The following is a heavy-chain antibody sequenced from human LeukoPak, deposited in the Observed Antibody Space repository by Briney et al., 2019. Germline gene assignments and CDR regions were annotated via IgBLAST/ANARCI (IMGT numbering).Heavy chain of an antibody. CDR1: GFTFDDYG. CDR3: ARNYYDSSGYRDNAFDI. J-gene: IGHJ3*02. Sequence: GGSLRLSCAASGFTFDDYGMSWVRQAPGKGLEWVSGINWNGGSTGYADSVKGRFTISRDNAKNSLYLQMNSLRAEDTALYYCARNYYDSSGYRDNAFDIWGQGTMVTVSS. CDR2: INWNGGST. V-gene: IGHV3-20*04. D-gene: IGHD3-22*01.